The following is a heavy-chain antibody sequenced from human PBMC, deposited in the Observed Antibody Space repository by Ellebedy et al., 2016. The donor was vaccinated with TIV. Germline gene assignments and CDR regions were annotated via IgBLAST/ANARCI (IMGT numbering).Heavy chain of an antibody. V-gene: IGHV3-7*01. CDR2: IKEDGSEK. Sequence: PGGSLRLSCAASGFTLSNYWITWVRQAPGKGLEWVANIKEDGSEKNYVDSVKGRLTISRDNAKNSLYREMNSLRAEDTAVYYCVREDYVPWAFDIWGLGTMVTVSS. D-gene: IGHD4-17*01. CDR3: VREDYVPWAFDI. CDR1: GFTLSNYW. J-gene: IGHJ3*02.